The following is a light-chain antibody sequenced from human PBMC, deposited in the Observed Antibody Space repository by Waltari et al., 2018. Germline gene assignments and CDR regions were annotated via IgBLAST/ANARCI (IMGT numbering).Light chain of an antibody. CDR1: QGIRNS. CDR2: PAS. V-gene: IGKV1-NL1*01. CDR3: QQFYSLPYT. Sequence: DIQMTQSPSSLSASIGDRVTITCRASQGIRNSLVWYQLKPGTAPKLLLSPASTLVSGVPSRFSGSGSGTVYTLTISSLQPEDLATYSCQQFYSLPYTFGQGTRLEL. J-gene: IGKJ2*01.